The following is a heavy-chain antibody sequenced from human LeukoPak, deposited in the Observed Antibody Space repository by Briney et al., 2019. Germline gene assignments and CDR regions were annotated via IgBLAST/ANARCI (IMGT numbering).Heavy chain of an antibody. CDR1: GFAFGSEA. Sequence: GGSLRLSCAVSGFAFGSEAMSWVRQSPARGLEWVASISPGGGTTYYADSVKGRFTISRDNSKQTLYLQINNLRAEDTAVYYCAKAADNFDIWGQGTMVTVSS. J-gene: IGHJ3*02. D-gene: IGHD3-9*01. V-gene: IGHV3-23*01. CDR3: AKAADNFDI. CDR2: ISPGGGTT.